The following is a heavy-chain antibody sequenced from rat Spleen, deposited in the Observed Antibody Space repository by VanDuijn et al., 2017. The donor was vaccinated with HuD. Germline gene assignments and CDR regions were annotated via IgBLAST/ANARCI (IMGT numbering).Heavy chain of an antibody. CDR2: INYDGSST. D-gene: IGHD1-5*01. CDR1: GFTFSDYY. CDR3: ARGDRFNPDYVMDA. Sequence: EVQLVESDGGLVQPGRSLKLSCAASGFTFSDYYMAWVRQAPTKGLEWVATINYDGSSTYYRDSVKGRFTISRDNAKSTLYLQMDSLRSEDTATYYCARGDRFNPDYVMDAWGQGASVTVSS. V-gene: IGHV5-29*01. J-gene: IGHJ4*01.